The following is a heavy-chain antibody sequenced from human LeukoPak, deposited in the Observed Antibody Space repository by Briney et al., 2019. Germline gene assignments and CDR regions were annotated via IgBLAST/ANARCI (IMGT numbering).Heavy chain of an antibody. CDR1: GFSVSSFG. D-gene: IGHD6-19*01. CDR3: AQGYSSGWYRY. CDR2: ISADGETP. V-gene: IGHV3-23*01. J-gene: IGHJ4*02. Sequence: GGSLRLSCAVSGFSVSSFGMSWVRQAPGKGLEWISAISADGETPYYADSVKGRFIISRDNSKNTLYLQLGSLRAEDTAVYYCAQGYSSGWYRYWGQGSLVSVSS.